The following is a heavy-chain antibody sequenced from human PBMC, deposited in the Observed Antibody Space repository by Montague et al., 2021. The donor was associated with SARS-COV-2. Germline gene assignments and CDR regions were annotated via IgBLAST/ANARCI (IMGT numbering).Heavy chain of an antibody. V-gene: IGHV4-59*01. Sequence: SETLSLTCTVSGGSISSYYWSWIRQPPGKGLEWVGYIYYSGSTNYNPSLKSRVTTSVDTPKNQFSLKLSSVTAADTAVYYCARGSGWMGNAFDIWGQGTMVTVSS. CDR3: ARGSGWMGNAFDI. CDR1: GGSISSYY. CDR2: IYYSGST. D-gene: IGHD6-19*01. J-gene: IGHJ3*02.